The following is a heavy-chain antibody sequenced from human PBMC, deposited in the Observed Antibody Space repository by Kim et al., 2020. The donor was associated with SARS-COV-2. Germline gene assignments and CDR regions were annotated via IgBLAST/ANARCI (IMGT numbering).Heavy chain of an antibody. CDR2: ISSDGSKK. D-gene: IGHD3-22*01. V-gene: IGHV3-33*01. J-gene: IGHJ4*02. CDR3: AREDDNSGYYYRLVF. Sequence: GGSLRLSCAASGFTFSYYGMHWVRQAPGKGLEWVAVISSDGSKKFYAYSVKGRFTISSESTKYTLYLQMNSLRVEDTAVYYCAREDDNSGYYYRLVFWGQGTPVTVSS. CDR1: GFTFSYYG.